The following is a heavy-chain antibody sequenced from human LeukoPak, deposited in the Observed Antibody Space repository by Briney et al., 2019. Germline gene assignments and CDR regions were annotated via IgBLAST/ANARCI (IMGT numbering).Heavy chain of an antibody. J-gene: IGHJ5*02. D-gene: IGHD3-10*01. CDR1: GVSFSTYW. CDR2: ISTDGSTT. V-gene: IGHV3-74*01. CDR3: ARGQVTMVRGVNTNWFDP. Sequence: GGSLRLSCAASGVSFSTYWMHSVPPGPGKGLVWVSRISTDGSTTNYADFVKGRFTLSRDNAKNTLYLQLNSLRAEDTAVYYCARGQVTMVRGVNTNWFDPWGQGTLVTVSS.